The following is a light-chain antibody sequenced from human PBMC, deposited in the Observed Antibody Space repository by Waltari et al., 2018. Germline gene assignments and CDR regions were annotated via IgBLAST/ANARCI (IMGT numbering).Light chain of an antibody. V-gene: IGLV2-23*02. CDR1: SSDVGNYNL. CDR3: CSYAGFGIYV. Sequence: QSGLTQPASVSGSPGQSITISCTGTSSDVGNYNLVSWYQQYPGKAPKLMVYEVTKRASGVSDRFSGSKSGNTASLTIDGLQSEDEADYYCCSYAGFGIYVFGTGTKVTVL. CDR2: EVT. J-gene: IGLJ1*01.